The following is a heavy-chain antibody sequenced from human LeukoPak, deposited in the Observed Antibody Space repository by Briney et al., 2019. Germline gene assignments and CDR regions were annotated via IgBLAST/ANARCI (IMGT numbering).Heavy chain of an antibody. J-gene: IGHJ3*02. CDR1: GGTFSSYA. D-gene: IGHD4-17*01. Sequence: SVKVSCKASGGTFSSYAISWVRQAPGQGLEWMGGIIPIFGTANYAQKFQGRVTITTDESTSPAYMELSSLRSEDTAVYYCARDRYGDGSLSFDAFDIWGQGTMVTVSS. CDR3: ARDRYGDGSLSFDAFDI. CDR2: IIPIFGTA. V-gene: IGHV1-69*05.